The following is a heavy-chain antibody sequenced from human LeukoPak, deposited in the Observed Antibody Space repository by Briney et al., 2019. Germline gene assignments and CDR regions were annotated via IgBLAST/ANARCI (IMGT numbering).Heavy chain of an antibody. V-gene: IGHV3-7*03. J-gene: IGHJ3*01. CDR3: ARSSYSGSSSV. D-gene: IGHD6-6*01. CDR2: INSDGSEG. CDR1: GFTFSGFW. Sequence: GGSLRLSCAVSGFTFSGFWMSWSRQAPGKGLEWVASINSDGSEGYYADVVKGRFTISRDNAKNSLYLQINSLRAEDTAVYYCARSSYSGSSSVWGQGTMVTVSS.